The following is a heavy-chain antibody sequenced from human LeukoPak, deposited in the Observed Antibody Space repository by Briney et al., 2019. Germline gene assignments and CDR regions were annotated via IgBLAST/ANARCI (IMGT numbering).Heavy chain of an antibody. CDR3: ARVHSSSWYHHYYYYYMDV. D-gene: IGHD6-13*01. V-gene: IGHV1-8*01. CDR2: MNPNSGNT. Sequence: ASVKVSCKASGYTFTSYDINWVRQATGQGLEWMGWMNPNSGNTGYAQKFQGRVTMTRNTSISTAYMELSSLRSEDTAVYYCARVHSSSWYHHYYYYYMDVWGKGTTVTVSS. J-gene: IGHJ6*03. CDR1: GYTFTSYD.